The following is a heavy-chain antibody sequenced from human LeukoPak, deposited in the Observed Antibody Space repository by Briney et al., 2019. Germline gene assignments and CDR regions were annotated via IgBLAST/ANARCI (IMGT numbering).Heavy chain of an antibody. J-gene: IGHJ3*02. CDR2: IYSGGST. Sequence: GGSLRLSCAASGFTVSSNYMSWVRQAPGKGLEWVSVIYSGGSTYYADSVKGRFTISRDNSKNTLYLQMNSLRAEDTAVYHCASYDSSGYLAPFDAFDIWGQGTMVTVSS. CDR3: ASYDSSGYLAPFDAFDI. D-gene: IGHD3-22*01. CDR1: GFTVSSNY. V-gene: IGHV3-53*01.